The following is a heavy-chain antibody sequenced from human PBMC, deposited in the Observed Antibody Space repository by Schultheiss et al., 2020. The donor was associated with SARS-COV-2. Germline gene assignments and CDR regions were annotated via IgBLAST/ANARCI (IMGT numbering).Heavy chain of an antibody. CDR2: IIPIFGTA. Sequence: SVKVSCKASGGTFSSFTISWVRQAPGQGLEWMGGIIPIFGTATYAQKFQGRVTITADESTSTAYMELSSLRSEDTAVYYCARDHGAGYGGRGGYWYFDLWGRGTLVTVSS. CDR1: GGTFSSFT. J-gene: IGHJ2*01. CDR3: ARDHGAGYGGRGGYWYFDL. V-gene: IGHV1-69*13. D-gene: IGHD3-10*01.